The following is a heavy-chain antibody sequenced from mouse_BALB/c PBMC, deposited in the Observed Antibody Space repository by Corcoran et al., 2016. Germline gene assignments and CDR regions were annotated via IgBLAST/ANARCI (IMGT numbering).Heavy chain of an antibody. J-gene: IGHJ2*01. CDR1: GYSITSGYY. CDR2: ISYDGSN. V-gene: IGHV3-6*02. CDR3: ARDYYGRSRDY. D-gene: IGHD1-1*01. Sequence: VQLQESGPGLMIPSQSLSLTCSVTGYSITSGYYWNWIRQFPGNKLEWMGYISYDGSNNYNPSRKNRISITRDTSKNQIFLKLNSVTTEDTATYYCARDYYGRSRDYWGQGTTLTVSS.